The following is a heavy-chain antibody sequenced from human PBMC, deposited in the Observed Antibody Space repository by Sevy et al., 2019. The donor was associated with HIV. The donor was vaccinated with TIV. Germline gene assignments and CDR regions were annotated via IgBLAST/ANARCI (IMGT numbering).Heavy chain of an antibody. CDR1: GYTFTSYD. CDR3: ARVSYYDYWSGYYKGVSYGMDV. D-gene: IGHD3-3*01. Sequence: ASVKVSCKASGYTFTSYDINWVRQATGQGLEWMGWMNPNSGNTGDAQKFQGRVTMTRNTSISTAYMELSSLRSEDTAVYYCARVSYYDYWSGYYKGVSYGMDVWGQGTTVTVSS. CDR2: MNPNSGNT. V-gene: IGHV1-8*01. J-gene: IGHJ6*02.